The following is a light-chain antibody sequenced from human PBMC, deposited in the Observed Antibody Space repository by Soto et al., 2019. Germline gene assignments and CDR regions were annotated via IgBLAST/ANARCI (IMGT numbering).Light chain of an antibody. J-gene: IGKJ4*01. CDR3: QQYGSSFLT. Sequence: EIVLTQSPGTLSLSPGERATLSCRASQSVSSSYLAWYRQKPGQAPRLLIYDASSRATGVPDRFSGSGSGTDFTLTMSRLEPEDFAVYYCQQYGSSFLTFGGGTKVEIK. V-gene: IGKV3-20*01. CDR2: DAS. CDR1: QSVSSSY.